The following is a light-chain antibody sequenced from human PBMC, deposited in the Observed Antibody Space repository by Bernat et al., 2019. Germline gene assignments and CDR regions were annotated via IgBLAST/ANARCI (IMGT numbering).Light chain of an antibody. CDR3: SAWDNSLTLWV. CDR2: RNN. J-gene: IGLJ3*02. CDR1: SNNVGNEG. Sequence: QAGLTQPPSVSKGLRQTATLTCSGNSNNVGNEGAAWLQQHQGHPPKLLSYRNNNRPSGSSERFSASRSGNTASLTITGLQPEDEADYYCSAWDNSLTLWVFGGGTKLTVL. V-gene: IGLV10-54*04.